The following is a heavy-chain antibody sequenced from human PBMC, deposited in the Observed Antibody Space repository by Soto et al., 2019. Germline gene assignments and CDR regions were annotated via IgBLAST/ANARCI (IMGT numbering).Heavy chain of an antibody. Sequence: GGSLRLSCAASGFTVSSNYMSWVRQAPGKGLEWVSVIYSGGSTYYADSVKGHFTISRDNSKNTLFLQMSSLRAEDTAVYYCARLALVLLRFGESYFFDYWGQGTPVTVSS. CDR1: GFTVSSNY. V-gene: IGHV3-53*01. J-gene: IGHJ4*02. CDR3: ARLALVLLRFGESYFFDY. D-gene: IGHD3-10*01. CDR2: IYSGGST.